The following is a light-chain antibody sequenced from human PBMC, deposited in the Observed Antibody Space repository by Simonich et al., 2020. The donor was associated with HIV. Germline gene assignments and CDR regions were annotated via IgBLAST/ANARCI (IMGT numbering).Light chain of an antibody. CDR1: QGISSA. Sequence: AIQLTQSPSSLSASVGDRVTITCRARQGISSALAWYQQKPGKAPKLLIYDASSLESGVPSRFRGSGSGTDFILTISSLQPEDFATYYCQQSYSTPLTFGGGTKVDIK. V-gene: IGKV1-13*02. CDR3: QQSYSTPLT. CDR2: DAS. J-gene: IGKJ4*01.